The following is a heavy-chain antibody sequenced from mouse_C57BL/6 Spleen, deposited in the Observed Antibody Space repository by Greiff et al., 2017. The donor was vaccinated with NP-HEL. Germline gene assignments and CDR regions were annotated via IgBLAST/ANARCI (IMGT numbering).Heavy chain of an antibody. CDR1: GYSITSGYY. V-gene: IGHV3-6*01. Sequence: DVKLQESGPGLVKPSQSLSLTCSVTGYSITSGYYWNWIRQFPGNKLEWMGYISYDGSNNYNPSLKNRISITRDTSKNQFFLKLNSVTTEDTATYYCARKDYYVTLWFAYWGQGTLVTVSA. J-gene: IGHJ3*01. CDR3: ARKDYYVTLWFAY. CDR2: ISYDGSN. D-gene: IGHD1-1*01.